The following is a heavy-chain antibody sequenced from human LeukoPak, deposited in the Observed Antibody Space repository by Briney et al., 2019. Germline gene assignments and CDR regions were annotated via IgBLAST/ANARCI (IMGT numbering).Heavy chain of an antibody. D-gene: IGHD2-15*01. CDR3: ARDEYPYCSGGSCLDY. Sequence: GGSLRLSCAASGFTVSSNYMNWVRQAPGKELEWVSVIYSGGSTYYADSVKGRFTISRDNSKNTLYLQMNSLRAEDTAVYYCARDEYPYCSGGSCLDYWGQGTLVTVSS. CDR2: IYSGGST. V-gene: IGHV3-66*02. J-gene: IGHJ4*02. CDR1: GFTVSSNY.